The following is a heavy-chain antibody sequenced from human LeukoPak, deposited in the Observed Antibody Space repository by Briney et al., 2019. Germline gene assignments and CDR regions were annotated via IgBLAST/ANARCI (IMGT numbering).Heavy chain of an antibody. CDR1: AYSINGLNY. CDR2: IHHSGSI. J-gene: IGHJ5*02. Sequence: PSETLSLTCAVSAYSINGLNYWGWIRPPPGKGLEWIGSIHHSGSIDYNPSLKSRVTVSIDTSKKQFSLKLTYVTAADTAVYYCARLGYCSSTSCYPDLWGQGSLVTVSS. CDR3: ARLGYCSSTSCYPDL. D-gene: IGHD2-2*01. V-gene: IGHV4-38-2*01.